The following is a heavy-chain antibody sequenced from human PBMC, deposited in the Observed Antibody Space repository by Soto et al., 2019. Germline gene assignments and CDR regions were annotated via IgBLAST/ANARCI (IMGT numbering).Heavy chain of an antibody. Sequence: QVQLVESGGGVVQPGRSLRLSCAASGFSFSVYFIHWVRQAPGKGLEWVADISHDGNQKDYADSVKGRITISRDNSKNTVYLQMNSLRVEDTAVYYCVRGPEHRAFDIWGQETMITVSS. J-gene: IGHJ3*02. V-gene: IGHV3-30-3*01. CDR3: VRGPEHRAFDI. CDR1: GFSFSVYF. CDR2: ISHDGNQK.